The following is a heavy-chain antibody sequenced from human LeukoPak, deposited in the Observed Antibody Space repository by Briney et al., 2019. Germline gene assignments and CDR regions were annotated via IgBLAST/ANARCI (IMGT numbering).Heavy chain of an antibody. J-gene: IGHJ4*02. CDR2: IYYSGST. D-gene: IGHD6-13*01. Sequence: SETLSLTCTVSGGSISSSSYYWGWLRQPPGQGLEWIGSIYYSGSTYYNPSLKSRVTISVDTSKNQFSLKLSSVTAADTAVYYCASASRIAAAVPDYWGQGTLVTVSS. CDR3: ASASRIAAAVPDY. V-gene: IGHV4-39*01. CDR1: GGSISSSSYY.